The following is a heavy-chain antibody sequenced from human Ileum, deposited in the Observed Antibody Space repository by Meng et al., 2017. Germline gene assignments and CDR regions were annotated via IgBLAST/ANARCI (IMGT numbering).Heavy chain of an antibody. V-gene: IGHV3-23*04. CDR2: ISGSGGST. CDR1: GFTFSSYA. Sequence: VRLVGAGGGLVKPGGSLRLSCAASGFTFSSYAMSWVRQAPGKGLEWVSAISGSGGSTYYADSVKGRFTISRDNSKNTLYLQMNSLRAEDTAVYYCAKGQLFASYYDYWGQGTLVTVSS. D-gene: IGHD6-6*01. J-gene: IGHJ4*02. CDR3: AKGQLFASYYDY.